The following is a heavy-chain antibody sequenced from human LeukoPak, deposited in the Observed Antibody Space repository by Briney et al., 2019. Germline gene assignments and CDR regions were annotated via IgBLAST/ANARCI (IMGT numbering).Heavy chain of an antibody. CDR3: ARDGPPDFYYYYYMDV. V-gene: IGHV4-39*07. D-gene: IGHD1-14*01. Sequence: PSETLSLTCTVSGGSISSSSYYWGWLRQPPGKGLEWIGSIYYSGNSYYNPSLKSRVTISVDTSKNQFSLKLSSVTAADTAVYYCARDGPPDFYYYYYMDVWGKGTTVTVSS. CDR1: GGSISSSSYY. J-gene: IGHJ6*03. CDR2: IYYSGNS.